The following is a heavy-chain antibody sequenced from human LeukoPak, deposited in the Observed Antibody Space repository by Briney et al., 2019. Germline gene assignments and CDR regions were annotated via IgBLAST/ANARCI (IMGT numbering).Heavy chain of an antibody. Sequence: PSETLSLTCTVSGGSISSYYWSWIRQPPGKGLEWIGYIYYSGSTNCNPSLKSRVTISVDTSKNQFSLKLSSVTAADTAVYYCARGAPVAGPYYFDYWGQGALVTVSS. V-gene: IGHV4-59*01. D-gene: IGHD2-15*01. J-gene: IGHJ4*02. CDR3: ARGAPVAGPYYFDY. CDR2: IYYSGST. CDR1: GGSISSYY.